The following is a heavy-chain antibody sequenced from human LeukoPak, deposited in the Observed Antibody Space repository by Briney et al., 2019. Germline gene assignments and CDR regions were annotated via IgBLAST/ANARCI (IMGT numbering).Heavy chain of an antibody. V-gene: IGHV3-30*03. CDR2: ISQTGSIE. CDR3: ARDRAVALPTYFYYMDV. D-gene: IGHD2-15*01. Sequence: GGSLRLSCAASGFTFPTYVIHWVRQAPGKGLEWVAVISQTGSIETYADSVRGRFSISRDNSDSTVYLQMNSLKTEDTAVYYCARDRAVALPTYFYYMDVWGKGTTVIVSS. J-gene: IGHJ6*03. CDR1: GFTFPTYV.